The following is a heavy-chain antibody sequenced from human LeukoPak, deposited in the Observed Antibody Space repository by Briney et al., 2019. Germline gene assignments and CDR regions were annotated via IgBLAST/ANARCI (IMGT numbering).Heavy chain of an antibody. D-gene: IGHD1-20*01. J-gene: IGHJ4*02. V-gene: IGHV1-18*04. CDR3: ARGGWTITDYDY. CDR2: ISGSSDNT. CDR1: GYTFSNYG. Sequence: ASLKVPCKASGYTFSNYGMSWVRQAPGQGLEWMGWISGSSDNTNYAQKVQGRVTMTTDTSTSTAYMELRSLRSDDTAVYYCARGGWTITDYDYWGQGTLVTVSS.